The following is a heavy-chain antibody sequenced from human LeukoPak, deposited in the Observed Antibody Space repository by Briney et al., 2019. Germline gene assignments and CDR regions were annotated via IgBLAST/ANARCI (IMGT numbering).Heavy chain of an antibody. CDR3: AKDRQYSPYYFDY. D-gene: IGHD6-6*01. V-gene: IGHV1-69*05. J-gene: IGHJ4*02. CDR1: GGTFSSYA. Sequence: SVKVSCKASGGTFSSYAISWVRQAPGQGLEWMGRIIPIFGTANYAQKFQGRVTITTDESTSTAYMELSSLRSEDTAVYYCAKDRQYSPYYFDYWGQGTLVAVSS. CDR2: IIPIFGTA.